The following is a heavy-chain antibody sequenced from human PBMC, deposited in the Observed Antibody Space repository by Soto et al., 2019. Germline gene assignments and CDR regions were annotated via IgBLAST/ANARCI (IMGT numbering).Heavy chain of an antibody. V-gene: IGHV1-18*01. CDR3: ARVGWFGGSCYSTWLDP. D-gene: IGHD2-15*01. CDR2: IATYNYYT. Sequence: IPLVQSGAEVKKPGASVKVSCKASGYSFTSYGISWVRQAPGLGLEWMGWIATYNYYTDYAHKFQGRVTMTTNISTNTAYMELRSLTPDDAAVYFCARVGWFGGSCYSTWLDPWGQGTPVTVST. J-gene: IGHJ5*02. CDR1: GYSFTSYG.